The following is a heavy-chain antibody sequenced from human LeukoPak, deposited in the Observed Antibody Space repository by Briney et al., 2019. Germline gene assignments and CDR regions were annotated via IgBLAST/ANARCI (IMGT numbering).Heavy chain of an antibody. CDR2: IYYSGST. Sequence: SETLSLTCTVSGGSISSYYWSWIRQPPGKGLEWIGYIYYSGSTNYNPSLKSRVTISVDTSKNQFSLKLSSVTAADTAVYYCARGDYDILTGYYYYYYYMDAWGKGTTVTVSS. J-gene: IGHJ6*03. D-gene: IGHD3-9*01. CDR1: GGSISSYY. V-gene: IGHV4-59*01. CDR3: ARGDYDILTGYYYYYYYMDA.